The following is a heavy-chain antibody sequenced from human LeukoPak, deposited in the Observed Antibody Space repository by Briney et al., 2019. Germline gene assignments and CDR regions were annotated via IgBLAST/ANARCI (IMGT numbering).Heavy chain of an antibody. V-gene: IGHV3-23*01. CDR3: AKATPRYYYDSSGYYYGLDY. CDR2: IRGSGGST. Sequence: GGSLRLSCAASGFTFSSYAMSWVRQAPGKGLEWVSAIRGSGGSTYYADSVKGRFTISRDNSKNTLYLQMNSLRAEDTAVYYCAKATPRYYYDSSGYYYGLDYWGQGTLVTVSS. J-gene: IGHJ4*02. D-gene: IGHD3-22*01. CDR1: GFTFSSYA.